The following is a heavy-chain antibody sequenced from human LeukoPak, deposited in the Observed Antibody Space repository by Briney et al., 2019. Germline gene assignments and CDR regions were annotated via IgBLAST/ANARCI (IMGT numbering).Heavy chain of an antibody. CDR2: INSDGRNT. D-gene: IGHD3-10*01. V-gene: IGHV3-74*01. Sequence: GGSLRLSCAASAFTLSSYWMHWVRQAPGKGLVWISRINSDGRNTGYADSVRGRFTISRDNAKNTLYLHMNSLRADDTAVYYCARGEAGWFGGGAMDVWGQGTTVTVSS. J-gene: IGHJ6*02. CDR3: ARGEAGWFGGGAMDV. CDR1: AFTLSSYW.